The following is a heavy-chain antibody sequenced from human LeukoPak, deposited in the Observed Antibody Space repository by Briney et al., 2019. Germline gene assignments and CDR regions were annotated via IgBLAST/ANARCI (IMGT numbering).Heavy chain of an antibody. D-gene: IGHD2-8*01. CDR3: ARDRSFAAASANGPLGY. CDR2: IWYDGSNS. V-gene: IGHV3-33*01. CDR1: GFTFSSYG. Sequence: GRSLRLSCTASGFTFSSYGMHWVRQAPGKGLEWVAVIWYDGSNSYYVDSVKGRFTISRDNSKNTLCLQMNSLRAEDTAVYYCARDRSFAAASANGPLGYWGQGTLVTVSS. J-gene: IGHJ4*02.